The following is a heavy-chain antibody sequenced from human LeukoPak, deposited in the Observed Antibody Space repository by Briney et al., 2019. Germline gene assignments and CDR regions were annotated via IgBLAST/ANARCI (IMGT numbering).Heavy chain of an antibody. D-gene: IGHD1-26*01. CDR3: ARAARGSYYADFDY. Sequence: GASVKVSCKASGYTFTDFYMHWVRQAPGQRLEWMGWINAGNGNTKYSQEFQGRVTITRDTSASTAYMELSSLRSEDMAVYYCARAARGSYYADFDYWGQGTLVTVSS. CDR1: GYTFTDFY. V-gene: IGHV1-3*03. J-gene: IGHJ4*02. CDR2: INAGNGNT.